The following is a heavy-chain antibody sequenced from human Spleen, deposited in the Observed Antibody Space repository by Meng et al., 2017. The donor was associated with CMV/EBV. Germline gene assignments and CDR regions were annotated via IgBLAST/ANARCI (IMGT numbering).Heavy chain of an antibody. J-gene: IGHJ6*02. CDR1: GFTFSSHA. CDR2: IKSKTDGGTT. CDR3: TTTTYCSSTSCYTEYYYYGMDV. V-gene: IGHV3-15*01. Sequence: GGSLRLSCAASGFTFSSHAMSWVRQAPGKGLEWVGRIKSKTDGGTTDYAAPVKGRFTISRDDSKNTLYLQMNSLKTEDTAVYYCTTTTYCSSTSCYTEYYYYGMDVWGQGTTVTVSS. D-gene: IGHD2-2*02.